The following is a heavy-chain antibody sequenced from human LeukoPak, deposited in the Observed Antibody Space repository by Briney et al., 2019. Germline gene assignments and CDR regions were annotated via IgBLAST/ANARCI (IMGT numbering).Heavy chain of an antibody. V-gene: IGHV3-7*01. D-gene: IGHD6-19*01. J-gene: IGHJ4*02. Sequence: GGSLRLSCAASGFTFSSYWMSWVRQAPGKGLEWVANIKQDGSEKYYVDSVKGRFTISRDNAKNSLVLQMNSLRGEDTAVYYCARDKVGGSMAGSNFDYWGQGTLVTVSS. CDR1: GFTFSSYW. CDR2: IKQDGSEK. CDR3: ARDKVGGSMAGSNFDY.